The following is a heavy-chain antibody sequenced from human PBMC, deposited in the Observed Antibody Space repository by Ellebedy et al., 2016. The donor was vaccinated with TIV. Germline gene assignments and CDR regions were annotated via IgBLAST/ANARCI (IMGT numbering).Heavy chain of an antibody. D-gene: IGHD2-8*01. Sequence: PGGSLRLSCVASGFTFSSYAMSWVRQAPGKGLEWVSGITSSDGRTFYTDSVKGRLTISRDNSKNTLYLQMYSLGAEDTAIYYCAKEIGEVGVPLFDYWGQGTLVTVSS. V-gene: IGHV3-23*01. CDR3: AKEIGEVGVPLFDY. CDR1: GFTFSSYA. CDR2: ITSSDGRT. J-gene: IGHJ4*02.